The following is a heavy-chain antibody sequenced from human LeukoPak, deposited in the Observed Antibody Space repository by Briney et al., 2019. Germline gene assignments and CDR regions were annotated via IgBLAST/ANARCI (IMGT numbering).Heavy chain of an antibody. V-gene: IGHV1-69*05. CDR3: ASTSLSSYDSSGYYSYDAFDI. J-gene: IGHJ3*02. CDR2: IIPIFGTA. D-gene: IGHD3-22*01. Sequence: SVKVSCKASGGTFSSYAISWVRHAPGQGLEWMGGIIPIFGTANYAQKFQGRVTITTDESTSTAYMELSNLRSEDTAVYYCASTSLSSYDSSGYYSYDAFDIWGQGTMVTVSS. CDR1: GGTFSSYA.